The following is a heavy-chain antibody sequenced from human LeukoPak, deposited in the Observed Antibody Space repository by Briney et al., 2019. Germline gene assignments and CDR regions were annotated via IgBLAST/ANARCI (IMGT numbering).Heavy chain of an antibody. CDR2: IYYSGST. D-gene: IGHD6-13*01. J-gene: IGHJ2*01. Sequence: NTSETLSLTCTVSGGSISSGGYYWSWIRQHPGKGLEWIGYIYYSGSTYYNPSLKSRVTISVDTSKNQFSLKLSSVTAADTAVYYCARIIAAAGTRYFDLWGRGTLVTVSS. CDR1: GGSISSGGYY. CDR3: ARIIAAAGTRYFDL. V-gene: IGHV4-31*03.